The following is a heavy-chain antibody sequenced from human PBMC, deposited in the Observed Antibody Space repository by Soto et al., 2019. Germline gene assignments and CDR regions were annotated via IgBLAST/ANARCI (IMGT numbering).Heavy chain of an antibody. D-gene: IGHD6-19*01. CDR3: ARTVAGTAWVDY. CDR1: GGSFSGYY. V-gene: IGHV4-34*01. J-gene: IGHJ4*02. CDR2: INHSGST. Sequence: QVQLQQWGAGLLKPSETLSLTCAVYGGSFSGYYWSWIRQPPGKGLEWIGEINHSGSTNYNPSLKGRVTISVDTSKNQFSLKLSSVAAADTAVYYCARTVAGTAWVDYWGQGTLVTVSS.